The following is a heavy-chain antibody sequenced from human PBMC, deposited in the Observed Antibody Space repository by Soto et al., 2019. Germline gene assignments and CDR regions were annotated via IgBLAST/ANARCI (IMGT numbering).Heavy chain of an antibody. CDR2: ISGYNGDT. CDR1: GYTFTSYA. Sequence: GASVKVSCKASGYTFTSYAISWVRQAPGQGLAWMGWISGYNGDTNYAQKFQGRVTLTTDTSTSTAYLEVMTLRSDDTAVYYCAREGSYHDFDYWGLGTLVTVSS. V-gene: IGHV1-18*01. J-gene: IGHJ4*02. D-gene: IGHD3-22*01. CDR3: AREGSYHDFDY.